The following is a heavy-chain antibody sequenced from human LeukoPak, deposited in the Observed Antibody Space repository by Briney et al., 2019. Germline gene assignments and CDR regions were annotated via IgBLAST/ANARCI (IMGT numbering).Heavy chain of an antibody. CDR3: ARTSSGSSDY. J-gene: IGHJ4*02. Sequence: RGESLQISCQGSGYTFTNYWIGWVRQMPGKGLEWMGIIYPGDSETRYSPSFQGQVTISADKSISTAYLQWSSLKASDTAMYYCARTSSGSSDYWGQGTLVTVSS. D-gene: IGHD3-22*01. CDR2: IYPGDSET. CDR1: GYTFTNYW. V-gene: IGHV5-51*01.